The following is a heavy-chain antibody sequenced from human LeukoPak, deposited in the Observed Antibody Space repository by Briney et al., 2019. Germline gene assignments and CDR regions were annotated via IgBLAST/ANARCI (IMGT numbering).Heavy chain of an antibody. CDR2: IRFDGSNK. CDR1: GFTFSGNG. CDR3: AKEGGVSSGHWEGYFDY. V-gene: IGHV3-30*02. Sequence: GGSLRLSCAASGFTFSGNGMHWVRQAPGKGLEWVAFIRFDGSNKYYADSVKGRFTISRDNSKNTLYLQMNSLRAEDTAVYYCAKEGGVSSGHWEGYFDYWGQGTLVTVSS. D-gene: IGHD3-22*01. J-gene: IGHJ4*02.